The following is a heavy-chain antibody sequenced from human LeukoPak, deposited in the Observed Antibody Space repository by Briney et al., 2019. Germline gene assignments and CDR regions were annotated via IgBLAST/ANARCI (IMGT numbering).Heavy chain of an antibody. V-gene: IGHV3-30-3*01. Sequence: GGSLRLSCAASGFIFSNYAMHWVRQAPGKGLEWVAVISYDGSNKYYADSVKGRFTISRDNSKNTLYLQMNSLRAEDTAVYYCARAVQIYKKDYWGQGTLVAVSS. CDR3: ARAVQIYKKDY. D-gene: IGHD1-1*01. J-gene: IGHJ4*02. CDR1: GFIFSNYA. CDR2: ISYDGSNK.